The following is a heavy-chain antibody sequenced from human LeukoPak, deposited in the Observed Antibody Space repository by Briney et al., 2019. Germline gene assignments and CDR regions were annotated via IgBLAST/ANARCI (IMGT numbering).Heavy chain of an antibody. J-gene: IGHJ4*02. CDR2: ISYDGSNK. Sequence: GGSLRLSCAASGFTFSSYGMHWVRQAPGKGLEWVAAISYDGSNKYYADSVKGRFTISRDNSKNTLYLQMNSLRAEDTAVYYCAKGRGDYEYYFDYWGQGTLVTVSS. CDR1: GFTFSSYG. V-gene: IGHV3-30*18. D-gene: IGHD4-17*01. CDR3: AKGRGDYEYYFDY.